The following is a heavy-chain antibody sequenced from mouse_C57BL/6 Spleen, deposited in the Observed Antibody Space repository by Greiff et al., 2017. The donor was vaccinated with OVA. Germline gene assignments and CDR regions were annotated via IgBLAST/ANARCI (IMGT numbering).Heavy chain of an antibody. Sequence: EVKLVESGGDLVKPGGSLKLSCTASGFTFSSYGMSWVRQTPDKRLEWVATISSGGSYTYSPDSVKGRFTISRDNAKNTLYLQMSSLKSEDTAMYYCARHPSTVVATGYFDYWGQGTTLTVSS. CDR3: ARHPSTVVATGYFDY. J-gene: IGHJ2*01. CDR1: GFTFSSYG. V-gene: IGHV5-6*01. CDR2: ISSGGSYT. D-gene: IGHD1-1*01.